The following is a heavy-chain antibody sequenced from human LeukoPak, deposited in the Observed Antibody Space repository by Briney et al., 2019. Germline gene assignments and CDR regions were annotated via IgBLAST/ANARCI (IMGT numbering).Heavy chain of an antibody. CDR2: IIPIFGTA. Sequence: SVKVSCKASGGTFSSYAISWVRQAPGQGLEWMGRIIPIFGTANYAQKFQGRVTITTDESTSTAYMELSSLRSEDTAVYYCARATSANEYSYGFHFDYWGQGTLVTVSS. CDR3: ARATSANEYSYGFHFDY. CDR1: GGTFSSYA. D-gene: IGHD5-18*01. V-gene: IGHV1-69*05. J-gene: IGHJ4*02.